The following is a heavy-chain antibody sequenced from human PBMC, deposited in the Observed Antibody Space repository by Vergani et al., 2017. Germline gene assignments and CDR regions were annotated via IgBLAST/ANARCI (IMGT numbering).Heavy chain of an antibody. CDR3: AKAGSVTSERLQYNSYNDV. D-gene: IGHD5-24*01. Sequence: QVQLAESGGGRVQPGRSLRLSCAASGFSFSSHAIHWVRQAPGKGLEWVAVISNDGSKKYYADSVKGRFTISRDNSKNTLDLQMNSLRTQDTAVYYCAKAGSVTSERLQYNSYNDVLGKGTTVNVS. V-gene: IGHV3-30*18. CDR1: GFSFSSHA. CDR2: ISNDGSKK. J-gene: IGHJ6*03.